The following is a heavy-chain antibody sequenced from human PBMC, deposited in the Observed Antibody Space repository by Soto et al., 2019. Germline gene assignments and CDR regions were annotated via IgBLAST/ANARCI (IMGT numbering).Heavy chain of an antibody. CDR3: ARPMTTVTPYYYYYGMDV. CDR2: IIPIFGTA. J-gene: IGHJ6*02. V-gene: IGHV1-69*06. D-gene: IGHD4-17*01. CDR1: GGTFSSYA. Sequence: GASVKVSCKASGGTFSSYAISWVRQAPGQWLEWMGGIIPIFGTANYAQKFQGRVTITADKSTSTAYMELSSLRSEDTAVYYCARPMTTVTPYYYYYGMDVWGQGTTVTVSS.